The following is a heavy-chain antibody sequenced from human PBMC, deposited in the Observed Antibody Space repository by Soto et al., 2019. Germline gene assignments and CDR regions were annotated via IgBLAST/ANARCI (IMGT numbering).Heavy chain of an antibody. Sequence: SQTLSLTCAISGDSVSSNSAAWNWIRQSLSRGLEWLGRTYYRSKWYNDYAVSVKSRITINPDTSKNQFSLQLNSVTPEDTAVYYCARAIGAPHIAARPNYYYYYMDVWGKGTTVTVSS. CDR3: ARAIGAPHIAARPNYYYYYMDV. J-gene: IGHJ6*03. D-gene: IGHD6-6*01. CDR1: GDSVSSNSAA. V-gene: IGHV6-1*01. CDR2: TYYRSKWYN.